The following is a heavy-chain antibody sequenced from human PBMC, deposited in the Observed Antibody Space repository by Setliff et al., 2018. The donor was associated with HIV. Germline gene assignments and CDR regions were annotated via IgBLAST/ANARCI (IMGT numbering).Heavy chain of an antibody. D-gene: IGHD6-19*01. Sequence: SVKVSCKASGGTFGSYTISWVRRAPGQGLEWVGGVIPFLDIPHYAQKFQGRVTITADESTDTAYMELSSLTSEDAAVYYCARGKAQPGIAVAGYHYYYGLDVWGQGTTVTVSS. J-gene: IGHJ6*02. CDR2: VIPFLDIP. CDR3: ARGKAQPGIAVAGYHYYYGLDV. V-gene: IGHV1-69*10. CDR1: GGTFGSYT.